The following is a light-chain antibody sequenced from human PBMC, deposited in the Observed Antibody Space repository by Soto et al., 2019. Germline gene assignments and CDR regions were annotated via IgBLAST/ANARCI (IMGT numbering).Light chain of an antibody. CDR3: QQFGISPWT. CDR2: ATS. Sequence: PGDIPSLSCKASRIIGHNYLAWYQQKRGQPPRLLIYATSTSATGIPDRFSGSGSVTNFTLTISRLEPEDFAVYYCQQFGISPWTFGQGTKVDI. CDR1: RIIGHNY. J-gene: IGKJ1*01. V-gene: IGKV3-20*01.